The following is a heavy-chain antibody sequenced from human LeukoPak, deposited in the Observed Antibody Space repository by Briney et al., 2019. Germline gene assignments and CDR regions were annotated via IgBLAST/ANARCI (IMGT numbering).Heavy chain of an antibody. CDR3: ARVKTNWGYYYYYGMDV. CDR2: ISSSSSTI. Sequence: PGGSLRLSCAASGVTFSSYSMNWVRQAPGKGLEWVSYISSSSSTIYYADSVKGRFTISRDNAKNSLYLQMNSLRDEDTAVYYCARVKTNWGYYYYYGMDVWGQGTTVTVSS. CDR1: GVTFSSYS. J-gene: IGHJ6*02. D-gene: IGHD7-27*01. V-gene: IGHV3-48*02.